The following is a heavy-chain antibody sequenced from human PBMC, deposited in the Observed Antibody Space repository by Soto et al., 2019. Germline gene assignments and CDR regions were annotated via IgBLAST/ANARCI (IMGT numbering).Heavy chain of an antibody. CDR3: ATGGSYYIL. Sequence: EVQLVESGGGLVQPGGSLRLSCAASGFTFSGYEMNWVHQAPGKGLEWVSYISSSGSTIYYADSVKGRFTISRDNAKNSLYLQMNSLRGEDTALYYCATGGSYYILWGQGTLVTVSS. V-gene: IGHV3-48*03. J-gene: IGHJ4*02. D-gene: IGHD1-26*01. CDR2: ISSSGSTI. CDR1: GFTFSGYE.